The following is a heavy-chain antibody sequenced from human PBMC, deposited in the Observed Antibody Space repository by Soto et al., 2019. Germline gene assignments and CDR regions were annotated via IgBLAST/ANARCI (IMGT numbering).Heavy chain of an antibody. CDR1: GGSFSSYA. V-gene: IGHV1-18*01. CDR3: ARDRDSGYDFSVYYYYYGMDV. J-gene: IGHJ6*02. Sequence: ASVKVSFKASGGSFSSYAISGVREAPGQGLEWMGWISAYNGNTNYAQKLQGRVTMTTDTSTSTAYMELRSLRSDDAAVYYCARDRDSGYDFSVYYYYYGMDVWGQGTTVTVSS. D-gene: IGHD5-12*01. CDR2: ISAYNGNT.